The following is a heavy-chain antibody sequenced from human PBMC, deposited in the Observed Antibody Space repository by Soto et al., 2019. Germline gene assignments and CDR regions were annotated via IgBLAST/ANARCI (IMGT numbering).Heavy chain of an antibody. CDR2: ISGYNGNT. CDR3: VRDIASADGYYFDY. CDR1: GFNFISYG. Sequence: QVPLVQSGAEVKKPGASVKVSCKAAGFNFISYGISWVRQAPGQGLQWMGWISGYNGNTRYKQTFQGRVTMTRDTSTGTAYMELRSLRADDTAVYYCVRDIASADGYYFDYWGQGTLVTVSS. V-gene: IGHV1-18*01. D-gene: IGHD6-13*01. J-gene: IGHJ4*02.